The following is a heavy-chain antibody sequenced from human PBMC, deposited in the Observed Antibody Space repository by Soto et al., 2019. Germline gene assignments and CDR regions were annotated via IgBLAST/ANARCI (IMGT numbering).Heavy chain of an antibody. D-gene: IGHD6-19*01. CDR1: GGSISSSSYY. Sequence: QLQLQESGPGLVKPSETLSLTCTVSGGSISSSSYYWGWIRQPPGKGLEWIGSIYYSGSTYYNPSLKSRVTISVDTSKNQFSLKLSSVTAADTAVYYCAGSKYSSGWYPGTVDYWGQGTLVTVSS. CDR3: AGSKYSSGWYPGTVDY. CDR2: IYYSGST. J-gene: IGHJ4*02. V-gene: IGHV4-39*01.